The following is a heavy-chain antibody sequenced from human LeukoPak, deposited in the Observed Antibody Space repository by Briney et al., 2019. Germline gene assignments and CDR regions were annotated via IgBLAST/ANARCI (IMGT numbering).Heavy chain of an antibody. CDR3: ARGYSSGWPPDY. CDR1: GFTFSSYR. Sequence: GGSLRLSCAASGFTFSSYRMNWLRQAPGKGLEWVSSISSSSSYIYYADSVKGRFTISRDNAKNSLYLQMNSLRAEDTAVYYCARGYSSGWPPDYWGQGTLVTVSS. J-gene: IGHJ4*02. D-gene: IGHD6-19*01. V-gene: IGHV3-21*01. CDR2: ISSSSSYI.